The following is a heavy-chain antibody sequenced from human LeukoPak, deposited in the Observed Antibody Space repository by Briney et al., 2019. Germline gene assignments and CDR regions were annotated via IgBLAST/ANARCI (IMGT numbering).Heavy chain of an antibody. V-gene: IGHV4-59*01. J-gene: IGHJ4*02. CDR2: IYYSGTI. D-gene: IGHD4-17*01. CDR3: ARSDYGDYVPLDY. Sequence: SETLSLTCSVSDVSIRSYYWSWIRQPPGKGLEWIGHIYYSGTIKYNPSLKSRVTISVDTSKNQFSLKLSSVTAADAAVYYCARSDYGDYVPLDYWGQGTLVTVSS. CDR1: DVSIRSYY.